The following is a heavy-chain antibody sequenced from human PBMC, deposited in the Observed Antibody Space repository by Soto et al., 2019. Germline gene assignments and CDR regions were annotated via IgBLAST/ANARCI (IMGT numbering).Heavy chain of an antibody. Sequence: QVQLVQSGAAVSKPGSSVKVSCKASGGTFGIYAIGWVRQAPGQGLEWMGGIIPAFGTTKNAQKFQDRVVITAVESTNTVYMELGGLRFDDTAVYYCARVPRQMLYGPTRNGMDVWGQGTTLIVSS. V-gene: IGHV1-69*01. D-gene: IGHD2-2*02. CDR3: ARVPRQMLYGPTRNGMDV. CDR2: IIPAFGTT. CDR1: GGTFGIYA. J-gene: IGHJ6*02.